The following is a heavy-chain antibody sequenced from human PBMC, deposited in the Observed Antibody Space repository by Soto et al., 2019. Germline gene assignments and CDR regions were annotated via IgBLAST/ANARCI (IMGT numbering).Heavy chain of an antibody. Sequence: QLVESGGGLVQPGGSLRLSCAASGFTFTNLWIYWVRQTPEKGLVWVAGINGDGTITAYADSVKGRFTISRDNAKSTLYLQMNSLTIEDTALYYCVRDFRWGQGTLVTVSS. CDR1: GFTFTNLW. J-gene: IGHJ1*01. V-gene: IGHV3-74*01. CDR3: VRDFR. CDR2: INGDGTIT.